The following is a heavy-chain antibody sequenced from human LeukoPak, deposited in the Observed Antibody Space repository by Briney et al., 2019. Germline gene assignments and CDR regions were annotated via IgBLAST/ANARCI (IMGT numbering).Heavy chain of an antibody. CDR3: AELGITMIGGV. V-gene: IGHV3-48*03. D-gene: IGHD3-10*02. Sequence: GGSLTLSCAASGFTFSSYEMNWVRQAAGKGLEWVSYISSSGSTIYYADSVKGPFTISRDNAKSSLYLQMSSLRAEDTAVYYCAELGITMIGGVWGKGTTVTISS. J-gene: IGHJ6*04. CDR2: ISSSGSTI. CDR1: GFTFSSYE.